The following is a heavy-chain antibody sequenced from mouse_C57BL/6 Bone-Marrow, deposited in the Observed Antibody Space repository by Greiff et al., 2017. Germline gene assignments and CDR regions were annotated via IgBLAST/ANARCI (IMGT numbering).Heavy chain of an antibody. V-gene: IGHV1-50*01. Sequence: QVHVKQPGAELVKPGASVKLSCKASGYTFTSYWMQWVNQRPGQGLEWIGEIDPSDSYTNYNQKFKGKAPLTVDTSSSTAYMHRSSLSSEDSAVYYCARQLRLRGFAYWGQGTLVTVSA. CDR1: GYTFTSYW. D-gene: IGHD3-2*02. CDR3: ARQLRLRGFAY. CDR2: IDPSDSYT. J-gene: IGHJ3*01.